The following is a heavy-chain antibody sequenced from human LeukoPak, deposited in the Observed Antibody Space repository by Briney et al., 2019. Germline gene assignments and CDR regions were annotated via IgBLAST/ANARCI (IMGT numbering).Heavy chain of an antibody. J-gene: IGHJ4*02. CDR1: GFTFSSYG. CDR3: AKEWQLLDY. D-gene: IGHD2-15*01. V-gene: IGHV3-30*02. CDR2: IWYDGSNK. Sequence: GGSLRLSCAASGFTFSSYGMHWVRQAPGKGLEWVAVIWYDGSNKYYADSVKGRFTISRDNSKNTLNLQMNSLRAEDTAVYYCAKEWQLLDYWGQGTLVTVSS.